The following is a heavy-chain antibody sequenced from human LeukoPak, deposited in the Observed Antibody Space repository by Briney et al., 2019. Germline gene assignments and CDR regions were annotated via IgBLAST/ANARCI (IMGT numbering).Heavy chain of an antibody. D-gene: IGHD1-26*01. V-gene: IGHV4-30-4*01. CDR2: IYYSGST. J-gene: IGHJ6*02. CDR1: GGSISSGDNY. CDR3: ARVGATPRYYNYYGMDV. Sequence: SETLSLTCSVSGGSISSGDNYWSWIRQPPGKGLEWIGYIYYSGSTYYNPSLKSRITISADKSKNQFSLNLSSVTAADTAVYYCARVGATPRYYNYYGMDVWGQGTTVTVSS.